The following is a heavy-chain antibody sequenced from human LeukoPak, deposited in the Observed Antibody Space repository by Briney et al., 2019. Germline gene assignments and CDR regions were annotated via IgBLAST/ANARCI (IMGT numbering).Heavy chain of an antibody. V-gene: IGHV4-39*01. CDR2: INYSGDT. CDR1: GGSISSSSYY. J-gene: IGHJ4*02. CDR3: ATSYDNKIVPYDC. D-gene: IGHD3-9*01. Sequence: PSETLSLTCTVSGGSISSSSYYWGWIRQPPGKGLEWIETINYSGDTYYNPSLKSRVTISVDSSKNQFSLKLSSVTAKDTAVYYCATSYDNKIVPYDCWGQGTPVTVSS.